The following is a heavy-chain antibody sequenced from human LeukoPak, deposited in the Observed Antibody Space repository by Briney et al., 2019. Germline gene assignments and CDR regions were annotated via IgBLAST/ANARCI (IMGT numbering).Heavy chain of an antibody. Sequence: ASVRVSCKASGYTFTSYGISWVRQAPGQGLEWMGWISAYNGNTNYAQKLQGRVTMTTDTSTSTAYMELRSLRSDDTAVYYCARVVYYGSGSYPYYYYYMDVWGKGTTVTISS. V-gene: IGHV1-18*01. D-gene: IGHD3-10*01. CDR1: GYTFTSYG. CDR3: ARVVYYGSGSYPYYYYYMDV. CDR2: ISAYNGNT. J-gene: IGHJ6*03.